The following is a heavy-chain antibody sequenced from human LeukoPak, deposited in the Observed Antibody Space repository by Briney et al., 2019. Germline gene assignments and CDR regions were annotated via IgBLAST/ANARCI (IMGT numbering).Heavy chain of an antibody. V-gene: IGHV1-69*13. CDR1: GGTFSSYA. CDR2: IIPIFGTA. J-gene: IGHJ6*02. D-gene: IGHD4-11*01. Sequence: GASVKVSCKASGGTFSSYAISWVRQAPGQGLEWMGGIIPIFGTANYAQKFQGRVTITADESTSTAYMELSSLRSEDTAVYYCARANLGLQHYYYYGMDVWGQGTTVTVSS. CDR3: ARANLGLQHYYYYGMDV.